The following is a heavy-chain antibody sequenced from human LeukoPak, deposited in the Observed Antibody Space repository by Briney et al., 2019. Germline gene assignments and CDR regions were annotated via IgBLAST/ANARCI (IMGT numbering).Heavy chain of an antibody. CDR1: GYTFTTYG. CDR2: ISAYNGNT. D-gene: IGHD6-13*01. CDR3: ARELYSSNWFDP. J-gene: IGHJ5*02. Sequence: ASVKVSCKTSGYTFTTYGISWVRQAPGQGLEWMGWISAYNGNTNYAQKLQGRVTMTTDTSTSTAYMELRSLRSDDTAVYYCARELYSSNWFDPWGQGTLVTVSS. V-gene: IGHV1-18*01.